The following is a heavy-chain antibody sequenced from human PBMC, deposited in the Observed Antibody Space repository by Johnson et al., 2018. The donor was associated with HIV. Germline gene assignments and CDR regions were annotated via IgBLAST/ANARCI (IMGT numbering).Heavy chain of an antibody. CDR2: ISGSGGST. D-gene: IGHD6-19*01. V-gene: IGHV3-23*04. CDR3: AKGSGSGWLRDAFDI. Sequence: VQLVESGGGKVQPGRSLRLSCAASGYTFDDYAMSWVRQAPGKGLEWVSAISGSGGSTYYADSVKGRFTISRDNSKNTLYLQMNSLRAEDTAVYYCAKGSGSGWLRDAFDIWGQGTMVTVSS. J-gene: IGHJ3*02. CDR1: GYTFDDYA.